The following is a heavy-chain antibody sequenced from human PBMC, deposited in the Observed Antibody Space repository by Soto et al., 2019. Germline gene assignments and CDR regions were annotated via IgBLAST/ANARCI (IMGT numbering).Heavy chain of an antibody. CDR2: IYWDDDK. Sequence: QITLKESGPTLVKPTQTLTLTCTFSGFSLTTSGLGVGWIRHPPGKALEWPALIYWDDDKHYSPSLKSRLTISKDTSKIKVVLTMTAMDPVYTSTCYCAHPHRDGYPKTWGQGTLVTVSS. CDR3: AHPHRDGYPKT. CDR1: GFSLTTSGLG. V-gene: IGHV2-5*02. D-gene: IGHD5-12*01. J-gene: IGHJ5*02.